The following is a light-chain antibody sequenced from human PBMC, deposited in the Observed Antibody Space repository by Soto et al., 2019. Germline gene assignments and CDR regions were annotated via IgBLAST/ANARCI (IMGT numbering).Light chain of an antibody. CDR3: QQYHSFPRT. J-gene: IGKJ1*01. CDR2: AAS. CDR1: QGISSY. Sequence: VIWMTQSPSLLSASTGDRVTISCRVSQGISSYLAWYQQKPGKAPELLIYAASTLQSGVPSRFSGSGSGTDFTRTISCLQSEDFATYYWQQYHSFPRTFGQGTKVEIK. V-gene: IGKV1D-8*01.